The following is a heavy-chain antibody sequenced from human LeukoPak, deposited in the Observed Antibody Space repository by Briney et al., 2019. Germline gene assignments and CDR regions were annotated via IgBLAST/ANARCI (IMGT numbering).Heavy chain of an antibody. V-gene: IGHV3-7*01. CDR3: ARDLAYSRLDY. J-gene: IGHJ4*02. Sequence: GGSLRLSCAVSGLTFSSSWMDWVRQAPGKGLEWVASINPEGSEKYSADSVKGRFTISRDNAKNSLYLQMDSLRAEDTAFYYCARDLAYSRLDYWGQGMLVTVSS. CDR2: INPEGSEK. CDR1: GLTFSSSW. D-gene: IGHD5-18*01.